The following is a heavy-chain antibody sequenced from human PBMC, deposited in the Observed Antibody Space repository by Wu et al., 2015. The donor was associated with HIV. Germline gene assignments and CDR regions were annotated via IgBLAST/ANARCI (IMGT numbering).Heavy chain of an antibody. CDR1: GYTFTSYG. D-gene: IGHD6-19*01. CDR3: ARARSSGWLLDY. V-gene: IGHV1-69*13. CDR2: IIPIFGTA. J-gene: IGHJ4*02. Sequence: QVQLVQSGAEVKKPGASVKVSCKASGYTFTSYGISWVRQAPGQGLEWMGGIIPIFGTANYAQKFQGRVTITADESTSTAYMELSSLRSEDTAVYYCARARSSGWLLDYWGQGTLVTVSS.